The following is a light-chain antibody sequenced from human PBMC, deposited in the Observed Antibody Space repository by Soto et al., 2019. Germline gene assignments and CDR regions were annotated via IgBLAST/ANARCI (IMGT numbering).Light chain of an antibody. CDR3: QQLNSYPPSIT. J-gene: IGKJ5*01. CDR1: QGISSY. V-gene: IGKV1-9*01. CDR2: AAS. Sequence: NQLTQSPSFLSASVGDRVTITCRASQGISSYLAWYQQKPGKAPKFLIYAASTLQSGVPSRFSGSGSGTEFTLTISRLQPEDFATYYCQQLNSYPPSITFGQGTRLEIK.